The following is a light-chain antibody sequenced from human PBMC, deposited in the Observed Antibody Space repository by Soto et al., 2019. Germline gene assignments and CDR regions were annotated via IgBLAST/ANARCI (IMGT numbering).Light chain of an antibody. V-gene: IGKV3-15*01. CDR3: QQYNNWPYT. Sequence: ERLMTESAATLSVSPGERATLSCRASQTVSINLAWYQQKPGQAPRLLIYGASTRATGVPARFSGSGSVTEFTLTISSLQSEDFAVYYCQQYNNWPYTFGQGTKVDIK. CDR2: GAS. J-gene: IGKJ2*01. CDR1: QTVSIN.